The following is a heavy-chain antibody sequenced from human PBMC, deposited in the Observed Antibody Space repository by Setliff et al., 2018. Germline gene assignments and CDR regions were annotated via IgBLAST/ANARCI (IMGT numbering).Heavy chain of an antibody. CDR2: TYHGENT. Sequence: SETLSLTCDVSGGSISISDWWSWVRQPPGKGLEWIGETYHGENTNYNPSLESRVTISLDESTNQFSLKMTSVTAADTAVYYCARDSSGYYVPGFDMWGQGKMVTV. CDR3: ARDSSGYYVPGFDM. D-gene: IGHD3-22*01. CDR1: GGSISISDW. V-gene: IGHV4-4*02. J-gene: IGHJ3*02.